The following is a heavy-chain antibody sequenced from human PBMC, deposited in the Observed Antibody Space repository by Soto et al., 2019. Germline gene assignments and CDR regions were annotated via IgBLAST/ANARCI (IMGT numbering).Heavy chain of an antibody. D-gene: IGHD3-3*01. CDR3: ARSFLEWFKNGLNA. CDR2: ISPDGSSE. V-gene: IGHV3-30-3*02. Sequence: QVHLVESGGGVVRPGRSLRLSCVGSGFNFSNHAMHWVRQAPGKGLEWVAVISPDGSSESYVDSVKGRFIISRDNFTKTDLLELRSARCEATAVFYCARSFLEWFKNGLNAWGQGATVTVSS. CDR1: GFNFSNHA. J-gene: IGHJ6*02.